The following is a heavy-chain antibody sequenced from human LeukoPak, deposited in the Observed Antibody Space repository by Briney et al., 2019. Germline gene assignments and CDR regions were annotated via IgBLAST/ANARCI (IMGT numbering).Heavy chain of an antibody. V-gene: IGHV3-33*06. D-gene: IGHD1-26*01. J-gene: IGHJ4*02. Sequence: GGSLRLSCAASGFTFSSYGMHWVRQAPGKGLEWVAVIWYDGSNKYYADSVKGRFTISRDNSKNTLYLQMDSLRAEDTAVYYCAKDREKAVGATIFDHWGQGTLVIVSS. CDR1: GFTFSSYG. CDR3: AKDREKAVGATIFDH. CDR2: IWYDGSNK.